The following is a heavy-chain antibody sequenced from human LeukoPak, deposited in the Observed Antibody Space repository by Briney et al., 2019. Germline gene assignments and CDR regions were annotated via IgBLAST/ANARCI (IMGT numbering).Heavy chain of an antibody. CDR2: IYYIGST. V-gene: IGHV4-39*07. CDR1: GFTFSSHGM. D-gene: IGHD5-12*01. CDR3: ARLSGYGLHYYYYMDV. J-gene: IGHJ6*03. Sequence: GSLRLSCAASGFTFSSHGMNWVRQAPGKGLGWIGSIYYIGSTYYNPSLKSRVTISIDTSKTQFSLKLSSVTAADTAVYYCARLSGYGLHYYYYMDVWGSGTTVTVSS.